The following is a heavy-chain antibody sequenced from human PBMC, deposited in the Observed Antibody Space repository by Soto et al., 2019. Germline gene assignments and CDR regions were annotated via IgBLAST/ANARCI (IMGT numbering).Heavy chain of an antibody. CDR1: GFTVSSNY. V-gene: IGHV3-66*01. CDR3: ATGMDNAKIHY. CDR2: IHYHNT. J-gene: IGHJ4*02. Sequence: EVQLVESGGDLVRPGGSLRLSCAASGFTVSSNYMSWVRQAPGKGLEWVSFIHYHNTFYADSVKGRFTISRDNSKNTVSLQMNSLRVEDTAVYHCATGMDNAKIHYWGQGTLVTVSS. D-gene: IGHD1-1*01.